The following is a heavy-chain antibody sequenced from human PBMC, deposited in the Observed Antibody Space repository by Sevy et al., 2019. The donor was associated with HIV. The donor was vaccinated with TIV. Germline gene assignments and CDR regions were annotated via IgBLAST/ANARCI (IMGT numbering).Heavy chain of an antibody. V-gene: IGHV4-59*01. J-gene: IGHJ6*02. CDR2: MYYSGSI. CDR3: ARGGGLTDYGMDV. D-gene: IGHD3-16*01. Sequence: SETLSLTCAVSDGSISPYYWNWIRQPPGKGLEWIGYMYYSGSIKYNPSFNSRVTISVDMSKNQVSLNLRSVTAADTAVYYCARGGGLTDYGMDVWGQGTTVTVSS. CDR1: DGSISPYY.